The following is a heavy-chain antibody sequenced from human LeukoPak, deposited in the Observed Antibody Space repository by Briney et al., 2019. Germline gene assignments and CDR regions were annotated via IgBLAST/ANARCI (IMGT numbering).Heavy chain of an antibody. J-gene: IGHJ6*02. D-gene: IGHD3-10*01. Sequence: PSETLSLTCTVSGGSISSYYWSWIRQPPGKGLEWIGYIYYSGSTNYNPSLKSRVTISVDTSKNQFSLKLSSVTAADTAVYYCARHGGSGSYYIGHYYYYGMDVWGQGTTVTVSS. CDR1: GGSISSYY. CDR3: ARHGGSGSYYIGHYYYYGMDV. CDR2: IYYSGST. V-gene: IGHV4-59*08.